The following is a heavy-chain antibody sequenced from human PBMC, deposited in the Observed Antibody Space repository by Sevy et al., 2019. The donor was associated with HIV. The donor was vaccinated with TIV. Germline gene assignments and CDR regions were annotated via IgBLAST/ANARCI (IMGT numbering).Heavy chain of an antibody. CDR3: ARGRYCSGGSCYSIRTFDY. J-gene: IGHJ4*02. D-gene: IGHD2-15*01. Sequence: GGSLRLSCTASGFTVSSNYMSWVRQAPGKGLEWVSSISSSSSYIYYADSVKGRFTISRDNAKNSLYLQMNSLRAEDTAVYYCARGRYCSGGSCYSIRTFDYWGQGTLVTVSS. CDR1: GFTVSSNY. V-gene: IGHV3-21*01. CDR2: ISSSSSYI.